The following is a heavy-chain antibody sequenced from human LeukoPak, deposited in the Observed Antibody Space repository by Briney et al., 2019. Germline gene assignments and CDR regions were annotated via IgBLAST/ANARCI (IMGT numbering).Heavy chain of an antibody. CDR3: ARSTHDYGERIDP. J-gene: IGHJ5*02. D-gene: IGHD4-17*01. CDR1: GGSFTSTNYY. V-gene: IGHV4-61*02. Sequence: KSSETLSLTCTVSGGSFTSTNYYWSWIRQPAGKGLEWIGRISASGNTNFNPSLKSRVTISVDTSKNQFSLRLTSVTAADTAVYYCARSTHDYGERIDPWGQGTLVTVSS. CDR2: ISASGNT.